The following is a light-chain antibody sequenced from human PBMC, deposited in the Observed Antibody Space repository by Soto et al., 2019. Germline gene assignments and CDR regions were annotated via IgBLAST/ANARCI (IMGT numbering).Light chain of an antibody. V-gene: IGLV2-14*01. CDR3: SLYTRSLTWV. CDR2: EVS. J-gene: IGLJ3*02. Sequence: QSALTQPASVSGSPGQSITISCTGTSSDVGGHNYVSWYQQHPGKAPKLMIYEVSNRPSGASNRFSGSKSGNTASLTISGLQAEDEADYYCSLYTRSLTWVFGGGTKLTVL. CDR1: SSDVGGHNY.